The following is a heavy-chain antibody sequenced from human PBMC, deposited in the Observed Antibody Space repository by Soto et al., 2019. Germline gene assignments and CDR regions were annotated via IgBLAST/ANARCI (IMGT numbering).Heavy chain of an antibody. V-gene: IGHV3-30*18. CDR3: AKDSAWYWNDIVGAFYI. Sequence: GGSLRLSCAASGFTFSSYGMHWVRQAPGKGLEWVAVISYDGSNKYYADSVKGRFTISRDNSKNTLYLQMNSLRAEDTAVYYCAKDSAWYWNDIVGAFYIWGQGTMVTGSS. CDR2: ISYDGSNK. J-gene: IGHJ3*02. D-gene: IGHD1-1*01. CDR1: GFTFSSYG.